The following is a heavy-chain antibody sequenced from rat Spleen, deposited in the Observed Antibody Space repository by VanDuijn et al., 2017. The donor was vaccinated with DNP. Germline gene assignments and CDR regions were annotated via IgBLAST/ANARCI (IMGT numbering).Heavy chain of an antibody. V-gene: IGHV5S10*01. CDR1: GFTFSDCN. CDR3: TTHGSIATISTGAMDV. J-gene: IGHJ4*01. Sequence: EVQLVESGGGLVRPGRSLKLSCATSGFTFSDCNMAWVRQAPKKGLEWVATIIYDGSRTYYRNSVTGRFTISRDNAKSTLYLQMDSLRSEDTATYYCTTHGSIATISTGAMDVWGQGTSVTVSS. D-gene: IGHD1-2*01. CDR2: IIYDGSRT.